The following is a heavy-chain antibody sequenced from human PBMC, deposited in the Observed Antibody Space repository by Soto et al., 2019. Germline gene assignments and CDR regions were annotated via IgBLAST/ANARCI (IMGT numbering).Heavy chain of an antibody. Sequence: GGSLRLSCAASGFTLGSYWMSWVRQAPGKGLEWLATIKTDASEKKYVDSVKGRFTTSRDNAKNSLYLQMDSLRAEDTAVYYCARDSGYDSGSSVNHYHDYWGHGTLVTVSS. CDR2: IKTDASEK. J-gene: IGHJ4*01. V-gene: IGHV3-7*01. CDR3: ARDSGYDSGSSVNHYHDY. D-gene: IGHD3-10*01. CDR1: GFTLGSYW.